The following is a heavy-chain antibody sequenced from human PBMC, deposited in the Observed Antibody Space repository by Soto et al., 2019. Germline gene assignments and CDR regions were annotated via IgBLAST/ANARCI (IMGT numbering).Heavy chain of an antibody. Sequence: GGSLRLSCAASGFTFNNYAMSWVRQAPGRGLEWVSTISGRGADTYYADSVQGRITISRDNSKNTLSLQMNSLRAEDTAVYYCAKSRDGYFLVGVDCRGQGTLVTVSS. CDR1: GFTFNNYA. D-gene: IGHD1-1*01. CDR2: ISGRGADT. V-gene: IGHV3-23*01. J-gene: IGHJ4*02. CDR3: AKSRDGYFLVGVDC.